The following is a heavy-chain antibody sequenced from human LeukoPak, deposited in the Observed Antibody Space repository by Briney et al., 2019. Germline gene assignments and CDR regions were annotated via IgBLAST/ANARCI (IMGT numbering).Heavy chain of an antibody. V-gene: IGHV3-11*01. J-gene: IGHJ1*01. CDR1: GFTFSDSY. CDR3: AREISSGWSKYFQH. Sequence: PGGSLRLSCAASGFTFSDSYMSWIRQAPGKGLEWVSHISTSGDSIYYADSVQGRFTISRDNAKNSLYLQMNSLRAEDTAVYYCAREISSGWSKYFQHWGQGTLVTVSS. CDR2: ISTSGDSI. D-gene: IGHD6-19*01.